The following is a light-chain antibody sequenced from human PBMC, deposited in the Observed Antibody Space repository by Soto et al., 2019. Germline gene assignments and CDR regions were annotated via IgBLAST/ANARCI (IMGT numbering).Light chain of an antibody. V-gene: IGKV3-11*01. Sequence: EVVLTQSPVTLSLSPGESATLSCRASQSFRGLLAWYQQKPGQAPRLLIYDAYNRATGIPPRFSGSGSGTDFTLIISSLEPEDSAVYYCQQRHMWPITFGQGTRLEIK. CDR3: QQRHMWPIT. CDR1: QSFRGL. J-gene: IGKJ5*01. CDR2: DAY.